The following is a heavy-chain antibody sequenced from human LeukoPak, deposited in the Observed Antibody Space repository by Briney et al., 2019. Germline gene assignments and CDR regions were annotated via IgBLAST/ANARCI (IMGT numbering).Heavy chain of an antibody. CDR1: GFTFTTYS. J-gene: IGHJ4*02. Sequence: GGSLRLSCAASGFTFTTYSMNWVRQAPGKGLEWVSSITSSSTSMYYADSVKGRFTISRDNAKNSLYLQMISLRAEDTAVYYCARGPSGYHNTGGQGTLVTVSS. CDR2: ITSSSTSM. CDR3: ARGPSGYHNT. V-gene: IGHV3-21*01. D-gene: IGHD5-12*01.